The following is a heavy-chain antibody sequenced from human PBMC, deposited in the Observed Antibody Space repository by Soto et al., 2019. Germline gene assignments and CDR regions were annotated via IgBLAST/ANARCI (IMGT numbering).Heavy chain of an antibody. CDR2: TYYRSKWFS. CDR3: ARAPPPTVTAFDY. CDR1: GDSVSDNTVT. J-gene: IGHJ4*02. Sequence: SQTLSLTCVISGDSVSDNTVTWNWIRQSPSRGLEWLGRTYYRSKWFSYSAVSVRSRITISPDTSKNHFSLQLNSVTPEDTAVYFCARAPPPTVTAFDYWGQGILVTVSS. D-gene: IGHD4-17*01. V-gene: IGHV6-1*01.